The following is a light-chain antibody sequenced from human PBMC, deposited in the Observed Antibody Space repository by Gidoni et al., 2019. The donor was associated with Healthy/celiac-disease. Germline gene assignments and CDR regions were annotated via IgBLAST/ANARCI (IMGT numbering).Light chain of an antibody. CDR1: QSVSSY. J-gene: IGKJ4*01. Sequence: EIVLTQSPATLSLSPGERATLSCRASQSVSSYLAWYQQKPGQAPRLLIYDASNRATGIPARFIGSGSGTDFTHTISSLEPEDFAVYYCQQRSNWPPLTFGGGTKVEIK. CDR2: DAS. CDR3: QQRSNWPPLT. V-gene: IGKV3-11*01.